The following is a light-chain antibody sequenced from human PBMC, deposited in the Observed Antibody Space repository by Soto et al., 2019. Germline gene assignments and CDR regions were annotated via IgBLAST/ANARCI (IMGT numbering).Light chain of an antibody. J-gene: IGLJ1*01. CDR3: SSFSGFSTV. CDR2: EGT. CDR1: SSDVGGYNY. V-gene: IGLV2-8*01. Sequence: QSVLTQPPSASGSPGQSVTISCTGTSSDVGGYNYVSWYQQHPGKAPRLVIYEGTKRPSGVPDRFSGSKSGNTASLTVSGLQAADEADYYCSSFSGFSTVFGTGTKVTVL.